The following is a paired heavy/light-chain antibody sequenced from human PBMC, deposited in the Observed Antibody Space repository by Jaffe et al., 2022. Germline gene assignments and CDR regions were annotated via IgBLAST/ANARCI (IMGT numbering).Heavy chain of an antibody. CDR2: INPNSGGT. V-gene: IGHV1-2*02. CDR3: AVHPHYDILTGYYAPKDY. D-gene: IGHD3-9*01. CDR1: GYTFTGYY. Sequence: QVQLVQSGAEVKKPGASVKVSCKASGYTFTGYYMHWVRQAPGQGLEWMGWINPNSGGTNYAQKFQGRVTMTRDTSISTAYMELSRLRSDDTAVYYCAVHPHYDILTGYYAPKDYWGQGTLVTVSS. J-gene: IGHJ4*02.
Light chain of an antibody. CDR1: QSVSSN. V-gene: IGKV3-15*01. J-gene: IGKJ1*01. CDR3: QQYNNWPPRPT. CDR2: GAS. Sequence: EIVMTQSPATLSVSPGERATLSCRASQSVSSNLAWYQQKPGQAPRLLIYGASTRATGIPARFSGSGSGTEFTLTISSLQSEDFAVYYCQQYNNWPPRPTFGQGTKVEIK.